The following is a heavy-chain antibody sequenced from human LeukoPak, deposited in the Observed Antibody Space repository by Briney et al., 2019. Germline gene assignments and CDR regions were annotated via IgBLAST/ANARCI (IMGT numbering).Heavy chain of an antibody. V-gene: IGHV5-51*01. D-gene: IGHD3-22*01. CDR1: GYSLTNYW. CDR2: IYPGDSDT. Sequence: GESLKISCKGSGYSLTNYWIGWVRQMPGKGLEWMGIIYPGDSDTRYSPSFQGQVTISADKSITTAYLQWSSLKASHSAMYYCALVISTHYYDYWGQGTLVTVSS. J-gene: IGHJ4*02. CDR3: ALVISTHYYDY.